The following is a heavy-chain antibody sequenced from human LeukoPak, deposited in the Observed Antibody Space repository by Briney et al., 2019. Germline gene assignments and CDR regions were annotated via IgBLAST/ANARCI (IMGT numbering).Heavy chain of an antibody. CDR1: GGSISNYY. J-gene: IGHJ4*02. CDR2: IYSLGST. Sequence: PSQTLSLTCTVSGGSISNYYWSWIRQPAGKGLGWIGRIYSLGSTNYNPSLKSRVTMSVDTSKNQFSLKVRSVTAADTAIYYCAKGPTVGSPTAVDYWGQGILVTVSS. CDR3: AKGPTVGSPTAVDY. D-gene: IGHD4-23*01. V-gene: IGHV4-4*07.